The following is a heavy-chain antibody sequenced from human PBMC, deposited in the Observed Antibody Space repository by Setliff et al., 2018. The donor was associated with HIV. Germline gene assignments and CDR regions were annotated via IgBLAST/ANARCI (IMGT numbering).Heavy chain of an antibody. CDR1: GFTFDDYA. D-gene: IGHD6-19*01. CDR3: ARADSGWGGFDY. Sequence: GGSLRLSCAASGFTFDDYAMHWVRQAPGKGLEWVSGISWSSEHTAYAGSVQGRFTISRDNARNSLYLQINSLRGDDTALYYCARADSGWGGFDYWGQGTLVTVSS. J-gene: IGHJ4*02. CDR2: ISWSSEHT. V-gene: IGHV3-9*01.